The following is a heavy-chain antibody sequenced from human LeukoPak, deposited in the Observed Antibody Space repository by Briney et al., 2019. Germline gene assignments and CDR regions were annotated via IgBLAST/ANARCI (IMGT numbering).Heavy chain of an antibody. CDR3: AREKGVAVAGEGVDP. D-gene: IGHD6-19*01. CDR2: INPSGGST. J-gene: IGHJ5*02. Sequence: ASVKVSCKASGYTFTRHYIQWVRQAPGQGLEWMGIINPSGGSTSYAQKFQGRVTLTRDTSTSTVYMELSSLRSEDTAVYYCAREKGVAVAGEGVDPWGQGTLVTVSS. CDR1: GYTFTRHY. V-gene: IGHV1-46*01.